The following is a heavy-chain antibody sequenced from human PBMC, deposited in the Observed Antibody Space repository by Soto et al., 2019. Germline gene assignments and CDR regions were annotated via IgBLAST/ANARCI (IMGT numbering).Heavy chain of an antibody. D-gene: IGHD2-2*01. V-gene: IGHV1-69*01. CDR1: GGTFSSYA. CDR3: ARSQGSSTSLEIYYYYYYGMDV. J-gene: IGHJ6*02. Sequence: QVQLVQSGAEVKKPGSSVKVSCKASGGTFSSYAMSWVRQAPGQGLEWMGGIIPISGTANYAQRFQVRVTITADESTSTAYMELRSLRSEDTAVYYCARSQGSSTSLEIYYYYYYGMDVWGQGTTVTVSS. CDR2: IIPISGTA.